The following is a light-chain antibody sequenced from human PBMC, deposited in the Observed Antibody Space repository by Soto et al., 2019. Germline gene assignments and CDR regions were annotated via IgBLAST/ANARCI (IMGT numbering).Light chain of an antibody. CDR3: SSYTSCSTRV. CDR1: SSDVGGYNY. J-gene: IGLJ1*01. V-gene: IGLV2-14*01. CDR2: DVS. Sequence: QSALTQPASVSGSPGQSITISCTGTSSDVGGYNYVSWYQQSPGKAPKVMIYDVSNRPSGSSNRFSGFKSGNTASLTISGLLAEDEADCYCSSYTSCSTRVFGTGTKVTVL.